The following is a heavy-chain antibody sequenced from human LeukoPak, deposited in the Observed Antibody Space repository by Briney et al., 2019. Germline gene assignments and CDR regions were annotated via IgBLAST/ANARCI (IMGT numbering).Heavy chain of an antibody. CDR1: GFTFDDYG. CDR2: INWNGGST. D-gene: IGHD3-3*01. CDR3: AKYDFWSGPTPTAFDY. V-gene: IGHV3-20*04. Sequence: GGSLRLSCAASGFTFDDYGMSWVRQAPGKGLEWVSGINWNGGSTGYADSVKGRFTISRDNAKNSLYLQMSSLRAEDTALYYCAKYDFWSGPTPTAFDYWGQGTLVTVSS. J-gene: IGHJ4*02.